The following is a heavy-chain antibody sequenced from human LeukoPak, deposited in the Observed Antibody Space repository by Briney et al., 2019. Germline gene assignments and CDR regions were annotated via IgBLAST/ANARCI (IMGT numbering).Heavy chain of an antibody. CDR1: GYTFTGYY. Sequence: ASVKVSCKASGYTFTGYYMHWVRQAPGQGLEWMGWINPNSGGTNYAQKFQGRVTMTRDTSISTAYMELSRLRSDDTAVYYCARDPGYCSGGSCPYGMDVWGQGTTVTVSS. CDR3: ARDPGYCSGGSCPYGMDV. J-gene: IGHJ6*02. V-gene: IGHV1-2*02. CDR2: INPNSGGT. D-gene: IGHD2-15*01.